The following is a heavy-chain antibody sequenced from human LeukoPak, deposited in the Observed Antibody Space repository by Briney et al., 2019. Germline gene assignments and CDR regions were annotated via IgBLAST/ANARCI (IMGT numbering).Heavy chain of an antibody. Sequence: SETLSLTCTVSGGSISSSSYYWGWIRQPPGKGLEWIGSIYYSVSTYYNPSLKSRVTISVDTSKNQFSLKLSSVTAADTAVYYCARHCSSTSCYYYFDYWGQGTLVTVSS. CDR1: GGSISSSSYY. CDR3: ARHCSSTSCYYYFDY. J-gene: IGHJ4*02. CDR2: IYYSVST. D-gene: IGHD2-2*01. V-gene: IGHV4-39*01.